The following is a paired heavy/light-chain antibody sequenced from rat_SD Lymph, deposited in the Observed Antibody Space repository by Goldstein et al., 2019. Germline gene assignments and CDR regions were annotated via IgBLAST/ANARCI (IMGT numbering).Light chain of an antibody. V-gene: IGKV6S11*01. J-gene: IGKJ2-1*01. CDR1: QNVGTN. CDR2: GAS. CDR3: LQYNYNPNT. Sequence: NTVMTQSPTSMFISVGDRVTMNCKASQNVGTNVDWYQQKTGQSPKLLIYGASNRYTGVPDRFTGSGSGTDFTLTISNMQAEDLAVYYCLQYNYNPNTFGAGTKLELK.
Heavy chain of an antibody. Sequence: EVKLVESGGGLLKPGGSLKLSCVASGFTFSNYWMHWVRQAPGKGLEWIGEIEYDGTETNYAPSIKDRFTISRDNAKNTLYLQMSSVRSEDTATYFCTTLITTVVYWGQGVMVTVSS. D-gene: IGHD1-1*01. V-gene: IGHV11-2*01. CDR2: IEYDGTET. J-gene: IGHJ2*01. CDR1: GFTFSNYW. CDR3: TTLITTVVY.